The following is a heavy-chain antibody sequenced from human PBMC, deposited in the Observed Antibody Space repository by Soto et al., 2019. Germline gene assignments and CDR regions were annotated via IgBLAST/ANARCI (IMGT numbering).Heavy chain of an antibody. D-gene: IGHD3-3*01. V-gene: IGHV3-48*02. J-gene: IGHJ6*02. CDR1: GFTFSSYS. Sequence: GGSLRLSCAASGFTFSSYSMNWVRQAPGKGLEWVSYISSSSSTIYYADSVKGRFTISRDNAKNSLYLQMNSLRDEDTAVYYCASSYYDFWSGYYNYYYYYGMDGWGQGTTVTVSS. CDR3: ASSYYDFWSGYYNYYYYYGMDG. CDR2: ISSSSSTI.